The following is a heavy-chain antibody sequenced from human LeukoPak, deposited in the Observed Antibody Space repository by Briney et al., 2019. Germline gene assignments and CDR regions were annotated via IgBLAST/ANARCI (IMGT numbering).Heavy chain of an antibody. CDR3: ARGFTGYSSGWYFDY. J-gene: IGHJ4*02. V-gene: IGHV3-74*01. CDR1: GLTFSNHW. Sequence: PGGSLRLSCGVSGLTFSNHWMHWVRQVPGKGLVWVAHINNEGSDTRYADSVKGRFTISRDNAKNILYLQMNSLTADDAAVYYCARGFTGYSSGWYFDYWGQGTLVTVSS. CDR2: INNEGSDT. D-gene: IGHD6-19*01.